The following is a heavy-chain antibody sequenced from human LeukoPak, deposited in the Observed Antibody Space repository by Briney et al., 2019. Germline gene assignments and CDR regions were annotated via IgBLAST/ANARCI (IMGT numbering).Heavy chain of an antibody. V-gene: IGHV3-23*01. CDR3: AEALLSDYSGSGDY. J-gene: IGHJ4*02. Sequence: GGSLRLSCAASGFTHSRYAISWVRHAPARGLEGVSSISGDGGGTYYADSLKGRFTISRDNTQNTVSLQMNSLRAEDTGVYYCAEALLSDYSGSGDYWGQGTLVTVSS. D-gene: IGHD2-15*01. CDR1: GFTHSRYA. CDR2: ISGDGGGT.